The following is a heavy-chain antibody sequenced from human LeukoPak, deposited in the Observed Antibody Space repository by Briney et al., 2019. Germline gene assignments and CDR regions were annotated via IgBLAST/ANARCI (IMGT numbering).Heavy chain of an antibody. D-gene: IGHD5-18*01. Sequence: ASVKVSCKASGYTFTSYYMHWVRQAPGQGLEWMGIINPSGGSTSYAQKFQGRVTMTRDMSTSTVYMELSSLRSEDTAVYYCARDPVDTSMRGCLDYWGQGTLVTVSS. J-gene: IGHJ4*02. CDR2: INPSGGST. V-gene: IGHV1-46*01. CDR1: GYTFTSYY. CDR3: ARDPVDTSMRGCLDY.